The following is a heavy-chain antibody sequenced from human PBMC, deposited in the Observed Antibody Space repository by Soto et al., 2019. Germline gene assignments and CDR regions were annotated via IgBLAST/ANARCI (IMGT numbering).Heavy chain of an antibody. Sequence: SETLSLTCTVSGGSISSGDYYWSWIRQPPGKGLEWIGYIYYSGSTYYNPSLKSRVTISVDTSKNQFSLKLSSVTAADTAVYYCARVGATPYYYCGMDVWGQGTTVTVSS. CDR2: IYYSGST. D-gene: IGHD3-16*01. J-gene: IGHJ6*02. V-gene: IGHV4-30-4*01. CDR3: ARVGATPYYYCGMDV. CDR1: GGSISSGDYY.